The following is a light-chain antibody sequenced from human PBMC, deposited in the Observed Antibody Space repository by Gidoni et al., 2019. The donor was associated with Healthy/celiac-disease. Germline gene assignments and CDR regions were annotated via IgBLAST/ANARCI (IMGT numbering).Light chain of an antibody. CDR1: QSVSSSH. V-gene: IGKV3-20*01. J-gene: IGKJ2*01. CDR2: GAS. CDR3: QQYGSSYT. Sequence: EIVLTQSPGTLSLSPGERATLSCRPSQSVSSSHLAWYQQKPGQAPRLLIYGASSRATGIPDRFSGSGSGTDFTLTISRLEPEDFAVYYCQQYGSSYTFGQGTKLEIK.